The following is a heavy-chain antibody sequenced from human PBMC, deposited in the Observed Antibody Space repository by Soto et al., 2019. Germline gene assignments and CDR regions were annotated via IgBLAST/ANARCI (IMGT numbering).Heavy chain of an antibody. CDR1: GGSFSGYY. Sequence: SETLSLTCAVYGGSFSGYYWSWIRQPPGKGLEWIGEINHSGSTNYNPSLKSRVTISVDTSKSQFSLKLSSVTAADTAVYYCARVPVPVLQPRSRYYYYGMDVWGQGTTVTV. D-gene: IGHD1-1*01. V-gene: IGHV4-34*01. J-gene: IGHJ6*02. CDR3: ARVPVPVLQPRSRYYYYGMDV. CDR2: INHSGST.